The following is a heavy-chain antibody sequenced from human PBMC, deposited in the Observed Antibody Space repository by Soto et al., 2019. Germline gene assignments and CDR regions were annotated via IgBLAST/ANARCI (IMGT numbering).Heavy chain of an antibody. Sequence: GGSLRLSCAASGFTFSSYAMSWVRQAPGKGLEWVSAISGSGGSTYYADSVKGRFTISRDNSKNTLYLQMNSMRAEDMAGYYCAKAAIYDFWSGYYFDYWGEGTLVTVSS. D-gene: IGHD3-3*01. CDR2: ISGSGGST. V-gene: IGHV3-23*01. J-gene: IGHJ4*02. CDR3: AKAAIYDFWSGYYFDY. CDR1: GFTFSSYA.